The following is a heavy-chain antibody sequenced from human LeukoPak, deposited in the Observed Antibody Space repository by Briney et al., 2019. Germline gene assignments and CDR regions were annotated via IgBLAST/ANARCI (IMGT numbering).Heavy chain of an antibody. CDR1: GGTFSSYT. CDR3: ARDHGSGWYYYYGMDV. J-gene: IGHJ6*02. D-gene: IGHD6-19*01. Sequence: VASVKVSCKASGGTFSSYTISWVRQAPGQGLEWMGRIIPILGIANYAQKFQGRVTITADKSTSTAYMELSSLRSEDTAVYYCARDHGSGWYYYYGMDVWGQGTTVTVSS. V-gene: IGHV1-69*04. CDR2: IIPILGIA.